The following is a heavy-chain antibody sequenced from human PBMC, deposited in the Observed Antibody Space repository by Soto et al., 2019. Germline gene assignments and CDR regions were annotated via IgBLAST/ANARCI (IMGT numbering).Heavy chain of an antibody. CDR3: AKGYSGYDVYYYYGMDV. Sequence: GGSLRLSCAASGFTFSSYGMHWVRQAPGKGLEWVAVISYDGSNKYYADSVKGRFTISRDNSKNTLYLQMNSLRAEDTAVYYCAKGYSGYDVYYYYGMDVWGQGTTVTVSS. D-gene: IGHD5-12*01. V-gene: IGHV3-30*18. J-gene: IGHJ6*02. CDR1: GFTFSSYG. CDR2: ISYDGSNK.